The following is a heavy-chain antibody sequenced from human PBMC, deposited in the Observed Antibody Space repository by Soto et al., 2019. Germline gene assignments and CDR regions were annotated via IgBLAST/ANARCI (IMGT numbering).Heavy chain of an antibody. CDR1: GFTFSSYA. D-gene: IGHD6-13*01. CDR3: AKAFSWYDY. Sequence: GGSLRLSCAASGFTFSSYAMNWVRQAPGKGLEWVSGISGSGGSTYYADSVKGRFTITRDNSKNTLHLQMSSLRAEDTAVYYCAKAFSWYDYWGQGTLVTVSS. J-gene: IGHJ4*02. V-gene: IGHV3-23*01. CDR2: ISGSGGST.